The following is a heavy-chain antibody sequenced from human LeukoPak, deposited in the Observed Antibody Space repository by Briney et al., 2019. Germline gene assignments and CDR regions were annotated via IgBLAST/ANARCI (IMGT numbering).Heavy chain of an antibody. CDR3: ARDIDGDLFS. CDR1: GGSISSYY. D-gene: IGHD2-21*01. J-gene: IGHJ5*02. Sequence: SETLSLTCTVSGGSISSYYWSWIRQPPGKGLEWIGYINYSGSTNYNPSLKSRVTISVDTSKNQFFLKLSSVTAADTAVYYCARDIDGDLFSWGQGTLVTVSS. V-gene: IGHV4-59*01. CDR2: INYSGST.